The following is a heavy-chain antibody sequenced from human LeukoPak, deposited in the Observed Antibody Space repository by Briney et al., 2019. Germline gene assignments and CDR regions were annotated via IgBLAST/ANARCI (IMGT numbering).Heavy chain of an antibody. D-gene: IGHD3-22*01. CDR1: GFTFSSYS. CDR2: ISSSSSTI. J-gene: IGHJ6*02. Sequence: GGSLSLSCAASGFTFSSYSMNWVRQAPGKGLEWVSYISSSSSTIYYADSVKGRFTISRDNAKNSLYLQMNSLRDEDTAVYYCARDLVDSSGYYWYYYYGMDVWGQGTTVTVSS. CDR3: ARDLVDSSGYYWYYYYGMDV. V-gene: IGHV3-48*02.